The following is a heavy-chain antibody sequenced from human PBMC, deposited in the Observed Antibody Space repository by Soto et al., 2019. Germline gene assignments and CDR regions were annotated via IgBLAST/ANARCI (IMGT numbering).Heavy chain of an antibody. V-gene: IGHV3-53*01. Sequence: EVPLVESGGGLIQPGGSLRLSCAASGFSVSSKYMTWVRQAPGKGLEWVSVIYGGGTTYYADSVKGRFTISRDNSKNTLDLQMNSLRAEDTALYYCVQTTGWPGFDFWGQGTLVTVSS. CDR3: VQTTGWPGFDF. J-gene: IGHJ4*02. D-gene: IGHD6-19*01. CDR2: IYGGGTT. CDR1: GFSVSSKY.